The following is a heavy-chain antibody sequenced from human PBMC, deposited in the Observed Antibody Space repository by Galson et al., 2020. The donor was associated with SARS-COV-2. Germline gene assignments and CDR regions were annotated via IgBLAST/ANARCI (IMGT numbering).Heavy chain of an antibody. V-gene: IGHV4-4*02. D-gene: IGHD6-6*01. CDR1: GVSITTSNW. CDR3: ARVSYTSSSGSLFDC. J-gene: IGHJ4*02. CDR2: IHHSGST. Sequence: SETLSLTCAVSGVSITTSNWWTWVRQPPGMGLEWIGEIHHSGSTRYNPSLKGRVTISVDKSKNQFSLNLSSVTAADTALYYCARVSYTSSSGSLFDCWGQGALVTVSS.